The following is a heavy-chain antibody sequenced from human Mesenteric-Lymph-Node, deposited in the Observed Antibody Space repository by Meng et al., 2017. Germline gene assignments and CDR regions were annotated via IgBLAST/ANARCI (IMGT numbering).Heavy chain of an antibody. CDR1: GFSLTARPVG. CDR2: IYWDDDK. CDR3: AHRLGPYNTDWDVGYFDY. Sequence: SGPTLVKPTQTLTLTCTFSGFSLTARPVGVGWIRQPPGKALESLVLIYWDDDKRYNPSLKSRLTITKDTSKNQVVLTMTNMDPMDTATYYCAHRLGPYNTDWDVGYFDYWGQGTTVTASS. J-gene: IGHJ4*03. D-gene: IGHD3-3*01. V-gene: IGHV2-5*02.